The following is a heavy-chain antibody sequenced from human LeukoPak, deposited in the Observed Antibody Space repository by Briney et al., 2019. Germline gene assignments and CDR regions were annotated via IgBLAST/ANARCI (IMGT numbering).Heavy chain of an antibody. J-gene: IGHJ4*02. V-gene: IGHV4-39*07. CDR2: IYYSGST. CDR1: GGSISSSSYY. Sequence: SETLSLTCTVSGGSISSSSYYWGWIRQPPGKGLEWIGSIYYSGSTYYNPSLKGRVTISVDTSKNQFSLKLSSVTAADTAVYYCARGPPPDFDYWGRGTLVTVSS. CDR3: ARGPPPDFDY.